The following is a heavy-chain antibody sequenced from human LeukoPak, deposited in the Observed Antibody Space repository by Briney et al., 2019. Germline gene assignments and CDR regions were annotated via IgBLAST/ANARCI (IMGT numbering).Heavy chain of an antibody. CDR3: ARVGGIDDILTGYFLRLFDY. Sequence: PSETLSLTCAVYGGSFSGYYWSWIRQPPGKGLEWIGEINHSGSTNYNPSLKSRVTISVDTSKNQFSLKLSSVTAADTAVYYCARVGGIDDILTGYFLRLFDYWGQGTLVTVSS. J-gene: IGHJ4*02. V-gene: IGHV4-34*01. D-gene: IGHD3-9*01. CDR2: INHSGST. CDR1: GGSFSGYY.